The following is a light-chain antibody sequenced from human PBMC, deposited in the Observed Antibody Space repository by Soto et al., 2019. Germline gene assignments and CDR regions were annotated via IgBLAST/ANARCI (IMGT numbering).Light chain of an antibody. CDR1: ESVSTN. J-gene: IGKJ1*01. CDR3: QQYNNWPLT. V-gene: IGKV3-15*01. CDR2: GAS. Sequence: EIVMTQSPATLSVSPGERATLSCRASESVSTNLAWYQQKPGQAPRLLIYGASTRATGIPASFSGSGSGTAVTLTISSLQSEDVAVYYCQQYNNWPLTFGQGTKVEIK.